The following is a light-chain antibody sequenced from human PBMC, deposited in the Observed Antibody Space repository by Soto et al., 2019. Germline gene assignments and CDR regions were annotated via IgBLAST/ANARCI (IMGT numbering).Light chain of an antibody. J-gene: IGKJ5*01. V-gene: IGKV3-20*01. CDR2: GAS. CDR1: QSVSSSY. CDR3: QQYGSSPLT. Sequence: EIVLTQSPGTLSLSPGERATLSCRASQSVSSSYLAWYQQKPGQAPRPLIYGASSRATGIPDRFSGSGSETDFTLNISRMEPEDFAVYYCQQYGSSPLTFGQGTRLEIK.